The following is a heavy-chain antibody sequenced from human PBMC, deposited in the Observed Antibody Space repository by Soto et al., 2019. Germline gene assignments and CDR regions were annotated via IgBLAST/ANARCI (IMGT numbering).Heavy chain of an antibody. V-gene: IGHV4-59*08. CDR3: ARGGIAAAARQTPYYYYYYMDV. Sequence: SETLSLTCTVSGGSISSYYWSWIRQPPGKGLEWIGYIYYSGSTNYNPSLKSRVTISVDTSKNQFSLKLSSVTAADTAVYYCARGGIAAAARQTPYYYYYYMDVWGKGTTVTVSS. J-gene: IGHJ6*03. CDR1: GGSISSYY. D-gene: IGHD6-13*01. CDR2: IYYSGST.